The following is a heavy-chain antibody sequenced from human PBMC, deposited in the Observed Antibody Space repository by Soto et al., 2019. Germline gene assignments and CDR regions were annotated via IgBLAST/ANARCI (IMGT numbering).Heavy chain of an antibody. D-gene: IGHD1-26*01. V-gene: IGHV1-3*01. CDR2: INAGNGNT. CDR3: ARASELSWFDP. J-gene: IGHJ5*02. Sequence: ASMKVACKTSGYTFTSYAMHWVRQAPGQRLEWMGWINAGNGNTKYSQKFQGRVTITRDTSASTAYMELSSLRSEDTAVYYCARASELSWFDPWGQGTLVTVS. CDR1: GYTFTSYA.